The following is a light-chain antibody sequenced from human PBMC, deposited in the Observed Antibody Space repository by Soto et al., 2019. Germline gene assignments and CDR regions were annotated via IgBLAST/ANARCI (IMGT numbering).Light chain of an antibody. Sequence: SLPTQPPSGTWSPGLSVTIACHGTSSDVGGYKYVSWYQQHPAKVPKLMIYEVSKRPSGVPDRFSGSKSGNTASLTVSGLQAEDEADYYCSSYAGSNTDYVFGTGAKVTVL. CDR1: SSDVGGYKY. J-gene: IGLJ1*01. V-gene: IGLV2-8*01. CDR2: EVS. CDR3: SSYAGSNTDYV.